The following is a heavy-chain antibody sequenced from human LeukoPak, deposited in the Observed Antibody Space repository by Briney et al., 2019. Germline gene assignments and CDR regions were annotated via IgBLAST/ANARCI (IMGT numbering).Heavy chain of an antibody. CDR2: ISGRSGVI. Sequence: GGSLRLSCAASGFSFSDYFMTWIRQAPEKGPEWVSHISGRSGVISYADSVKGRFTISRDNAKNSVYLQMNGLRAGDTGVYYCARAGGTGFWSGPDNYGLDVWGQGTTVTVFS. D-gene: IGHD3-3*01. J-gene: IGHJ6*02. V-gene: IGHV3-11*01. CDR3: ARAGGTGFWSGPDNYGLDV. CDR1: GFSFSDYF.